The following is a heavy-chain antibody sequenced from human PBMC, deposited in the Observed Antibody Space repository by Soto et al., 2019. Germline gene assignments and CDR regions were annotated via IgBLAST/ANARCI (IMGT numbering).Heavy chain of an antibody. Sequence: QVQLVQSGAEMKEPGSSVKVSCKTSGGTFSSSAISWLRQAPGQGLEWMGGIIPLFRTPDYAQKFQGRVTIAADESTSTAYMELSSLRSEDTAVYYGARDNDRLQFGWNYYYILDVWGQRNTITVSS. CDR2: IIPLFRTP. CDR3: ARDNDRLQFGWNYYYILDV. V-gene: IGHV1-69*12. J-gene: IGHJ6*02. D-gene: IGHD4-4*01. CDR1: GGTFSSSA.